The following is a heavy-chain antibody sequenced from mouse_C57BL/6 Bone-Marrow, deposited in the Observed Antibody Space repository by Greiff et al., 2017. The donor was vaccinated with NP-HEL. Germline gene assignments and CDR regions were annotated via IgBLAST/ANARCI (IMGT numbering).Heavy chain of an antibody. V-gene: IGHV1-55*01. D-gene: IGHD1-1*01. Sequence: VQLQQPGAELVKPGASVKMSCKASGYTFTSYWITWVKQRPGQGLEWIGDIYPGSGSTNYNEKFKSKATLTVDTSSSTAYMQLSSLTSEDSAVYYCARGDFDYYGSSYGVDYWGQGTTLTVSS. CDR2: IYPGSGST. CDR1: GYTFTSYW. CDR3: ARGDFDYYGSSYGVDY. J-gene: IGHJ2*01.